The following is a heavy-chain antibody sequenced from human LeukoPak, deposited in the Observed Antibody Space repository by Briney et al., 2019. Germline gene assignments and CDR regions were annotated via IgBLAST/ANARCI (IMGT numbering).Heavy chain of an antibody. CDR3: ASTWIRPY. V-gene: IGHV4-39*01. Sequence: SETLSLTCTVSGGSISSSSYYWGWLRQPPGKGLEWIGSIYYSGSTYYNPSLKSRVTISVDTSKDQFSLKLSSVTAADTAVYYCASTWIRPYWGQGTLVTVSS. CDR1: GGSISSSSYY. J-gene: IGHJ4*02. CDR2: IYYSGST. D-gene: IGHD5-18*01.